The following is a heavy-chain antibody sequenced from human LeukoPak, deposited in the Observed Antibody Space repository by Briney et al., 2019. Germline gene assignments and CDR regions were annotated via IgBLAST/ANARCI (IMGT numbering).Heavy chain of an antibody. CDR1: GFTFSSYS. J-gene: IGHJ4*02. V-gene: IGHV3-21*01. Sequence: GGSLRLSCAASGFTFSSYSMNWVRQAPGKGLEWVSSISGSSSYIYYADSVKGRFTISRDNAKNSLYLQMNSLRAEDTAVYYCARDLSADYYVSSGYLDYWGQGTLVTVSS. D-gene: IGHD3-22*01. CDR3: ARDLSADYYVSSGYLDY. CDR2: ISGSSSYI.